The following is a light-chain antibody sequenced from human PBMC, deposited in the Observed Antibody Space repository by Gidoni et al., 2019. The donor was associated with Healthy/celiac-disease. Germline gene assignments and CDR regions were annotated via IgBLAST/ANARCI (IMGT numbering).Light chain of an antibody. Sequence: DIQMTQSPSSLSASVGDRVTITCQASQDISNYLNCYQQNPGKAPKLLIYDASNLETGVPSRFSGSGSGTDFTFTISSLQPEDISTYFCQQYDNRPTFTFGPGTKVDIK. CDR2: DAS. J-gene: IGKJ3*01. V-gene: IGKV1-33*01. CDR1: QDISNY. CDR3: QQYDNRPTFT.